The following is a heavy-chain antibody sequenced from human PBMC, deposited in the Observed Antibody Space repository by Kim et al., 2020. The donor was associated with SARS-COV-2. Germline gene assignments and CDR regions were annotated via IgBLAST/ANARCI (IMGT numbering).Heavy chain of an antibody. Sequence: GESLKISCKGSGSTFNNYWIAWVRQMPGKGLEWMGIINPGDSDARYSPSFQGQVTISVDKSINTAYLQWSSLKASDSATYYCAGLWYCGDDCFPWFDPWGQGTLVTVSS. CDR2: INPGDSDA. CDR3: AGLWYCGDDCFPWFDP. D-gene: IGHD2-21*02. CDR1: GSTFNNYW. V-gene: IGHV5-51*01. J-gene: IGHJ5*02.